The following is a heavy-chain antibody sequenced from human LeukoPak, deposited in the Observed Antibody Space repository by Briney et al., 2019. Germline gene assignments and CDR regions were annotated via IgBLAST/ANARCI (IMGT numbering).Heavy chain of an antibody. D-gene: IGHD2-2*01. CDR1: GFTFSSYA. J-gene: IGHJ6*03. V-gene: IGHV3-30*04. Sequence: GGSLRLSCAASGFTFSSYAMHWVRQAPGKGLEWVAVISYDGSNKYYADSVKGRFTISRDNSKNTLYLQMNSLRAEDTAVYYCARDGVPAAPADYYSYMDVWGKGTTVTVSS. CDR3: ARDGVPAAPADYYSYMDV. CDR2: ISYDGSNK.